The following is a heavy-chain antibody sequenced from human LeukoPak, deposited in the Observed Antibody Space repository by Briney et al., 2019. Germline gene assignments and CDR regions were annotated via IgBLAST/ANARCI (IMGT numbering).Heavy chain of an antibody. CDR3: AKAGGYSSRGIDY. V-gene: IGHV3-23*01. D-gene: IGHD5-12*01. CDR2: ISGNGGST. J-gene: IGHJ4*02. CDR1: GFTFSSYA. Sequence: GGSLRLSCAASGFTFSSYAMSWVRQAPGKGLEWVSGISGNGGSTYYANSAKGRFTISRDNSKNTLYLQINSLRAEDTAVYYCAKAGGYSSRGIDYWGQGTLVTVSS.